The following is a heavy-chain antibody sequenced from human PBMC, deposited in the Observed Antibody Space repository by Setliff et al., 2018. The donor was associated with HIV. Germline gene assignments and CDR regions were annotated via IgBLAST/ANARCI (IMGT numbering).Heavy chain of an antibody. CDR1: GFSLSYHG. D-gene: IGHD2-2*01. J-gene: IGHJ4*02. CDR2: IWYDGSNE. CDR3: VRDQNTPSRCRSKTCINPGDY. V-gene: IGHV3-33*01. Sequence: GGSLRLSCAASGFSLSYHGMHWVRQAPGKGLAWVAIIWYDGSNEYYADSVKGRFTISRDNSKNTLYLQMDSLRAEDTAVYYCVRDQNTPSRCRSKTCINPGDYWGLGTLVTVSS.